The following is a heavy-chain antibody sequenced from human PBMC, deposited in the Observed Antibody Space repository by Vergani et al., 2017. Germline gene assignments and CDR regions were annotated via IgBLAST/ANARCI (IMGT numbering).Heavy chain of an antibody. J-gene: IGHJ6*02. CDR1: GFTFGDYA. CDR3: ARPDYSYYYYYGMDV. CDR2: IRYDGSNK. V-gene: IGHV3-30*02. D-gene: IGHD2-15*01. Sequence: VQLVESGGGLVQPGRSLRLSCTASGFTFGDYAMSWVRQAPGKGLEWVAFIRYDGSNKYYADSVKGRFTISRDNAKNSLYLQMNSLRAEDTAVYYCARPDYSYYYYYGMDVWGQGTTVTVSS.